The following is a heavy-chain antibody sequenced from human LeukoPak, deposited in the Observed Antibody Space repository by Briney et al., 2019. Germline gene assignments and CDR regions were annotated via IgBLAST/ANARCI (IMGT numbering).Heavy chain of an antibody. CDR1: GGSISSYY. V-gene: IGHV4-4*07. CDR2: IYTSGST. J-gene: IGHJ4*02. D-gene: IGHD3-22*01. Sequence: SETLSLTCTVSGGSISSYYWSWIRQPAGKGLEWIGRIYTSGSTNYNPSLKSRVTMSVDTSKNQFSLKLSSVTAADTAVYCCARQTDDSSGYYPHYFDYWGQGTLVTVSS. CDR3: ARQTDDSSGYYPHYFDY.